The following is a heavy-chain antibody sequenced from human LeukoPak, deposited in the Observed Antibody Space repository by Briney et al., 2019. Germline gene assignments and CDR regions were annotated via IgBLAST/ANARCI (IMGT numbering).Heavy chain of an antibody. D-gene: IGHD4-17*01. V-gene: IGHV3-23*01. Sequence: GGSLRLSCAASGFTFSSYAMSWVRQAPGKGLEWVSAISGSGDTTYYADSVKGRFTISRDNSKNTLYLQMNSLRAEDTAVYYCAKDALRGDDGDYVGLFDYWGQGTLVTV. J-gene: IGHJ4*02. CDR1: GFTFSSYA. CDR3: AKDALRGDDGDYVGLFDY. CDR2: ISGSGDTT.